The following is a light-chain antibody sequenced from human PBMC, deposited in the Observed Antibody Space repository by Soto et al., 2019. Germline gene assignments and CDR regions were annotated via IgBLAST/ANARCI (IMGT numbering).Light chain of an antibody. J-gene: IGLJ2*01. CDR2: EVS. CDR3: SSYTSTITVL. CDR1: SSDVGASKY. V-gene: IGLV2-14*01. Sequence: QSVLTQPASVSGSPGQSXTISCTGTSSDVGASKYVSWYQQHPGKAPKLMIYEVSNRPSGVSNRFSGSKSGNTASLTISGLQAEDEADYYCSSYTSTITVLFGGGTKLTVL.